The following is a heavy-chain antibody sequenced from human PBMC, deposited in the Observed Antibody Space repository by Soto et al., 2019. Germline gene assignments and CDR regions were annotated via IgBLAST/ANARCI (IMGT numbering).Heavy chain of an antibody. CDR3: ARDSNDFWSAPGYYYGMDV. D-gene: IGHD3-3*01. Sequence: GGSLRLSCAASRFTFSSYAMHWVRQAPGKGLEWVAVISYDGSNKYYADSVKGRFTISRDNSKNTLYLQMNSLRAEDTAVYYCARDSNDFWSAPGYYYGMDVWGQGTTVTVSS. J-gene: IGHJ6*02. CDR1: RFTFSSYA. V-gene: IGHV3-30-3*01. CDR2: ISYDGSNK.